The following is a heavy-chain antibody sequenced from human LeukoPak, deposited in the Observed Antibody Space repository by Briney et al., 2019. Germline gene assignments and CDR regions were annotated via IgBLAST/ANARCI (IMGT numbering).Heavy chain of an antibody. CDR1: GGSFSGYY. Sequence: SETLSLTCAVYGGSFSGYYWSWIRQPPGKGLEWIGEINHSGSTNYNPSLKSRVTISVDTSKNQFSLKLSSVTAADTAVYYCARGGDYYDSSGYYLVSDYWGQGTLVTVSS. V-gene: IGHV4-34*01. D-gene: IGHD3-22*01. CDR2: INHSGST. CDR3: ARGGDYYDSSGYYLVSDY. J-gene: IGHJ4*02.